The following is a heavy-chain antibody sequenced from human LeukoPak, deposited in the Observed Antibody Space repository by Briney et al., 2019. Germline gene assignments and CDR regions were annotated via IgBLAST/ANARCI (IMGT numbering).Heavy chain of an antibody. D-gene: IGHD3-16*01. Sequence: ASVKVSCKSSGYTSSSYGISWIRQAPGQGLEWMGWISAYNDNTNYAQNLQDRVTMTTDTFTSTAYMELRSLRSDDTAVYYCARGRQRILPRYYHYGMDVWGQGTTVTVSS. V-gene: IGHV1-18*01. CDR2: ISAYNDNT. CDR3: ARGRQRILPRYYHYGMDV. CDR1: GYTSSSYG. J-gene: IGHJ6*02.